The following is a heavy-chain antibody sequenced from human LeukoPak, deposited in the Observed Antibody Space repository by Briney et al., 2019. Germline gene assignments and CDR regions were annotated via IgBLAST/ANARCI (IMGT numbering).Heavy chain of an antibody. CDR1: GFTVSSNY. D-gene: IGHD5-12*01. CDR3: ARDGAVATIAAFDI. CDR2: IYSDGST. V-gene: IGHV3-66*01. Sequence: PGASLRLSCAASGFTVSSNYMSWVRQAPGKGLEWVSLIYSDGSTYYADSVKGRFTISRDNSKNMMYLQMNSLRAEDTAVYYCARDGAVATIAAFDIWGQGTMVTVPS. J-gene: IGHJ3*02.